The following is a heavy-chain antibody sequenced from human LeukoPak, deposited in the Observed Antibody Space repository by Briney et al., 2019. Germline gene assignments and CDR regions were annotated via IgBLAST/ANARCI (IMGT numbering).Heavy chain of an antibody. CDR1: GFTFSSYS. D-gene: IGHD3-10*01. V-gene: IGHV3-21*01. J-gene: IGHJ4*02. CDR2: ISSSSSYI. Sequence: GGSLRLSCAASGFTFSSYSMNWVRQAPGKGLELVSSISSSSSYIYYADSVKGRFTISRDNAKNSLYLQMNSLRAEDTAVYYCARSPPVRGVIPFDYWGQGTLVTVSS. CDR3: ARSPPVRGVIPFDY.